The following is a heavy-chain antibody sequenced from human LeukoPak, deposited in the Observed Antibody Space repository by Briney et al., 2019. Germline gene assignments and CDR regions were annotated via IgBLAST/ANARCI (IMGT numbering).Heavy chain of an antibody. CDR1: GGSISSYY. V-gene: IGHV4-59*08. CDR3: ARFVNSRSFDY. Sequence: SETLSLTCTVSGGSISSYYWSWIRQPPGKGLEWIGYIYYSGSTNYNPSLKSRVTISVDTSKNQFSLKLSSVTAADTAVYYCARFVNSRSFDYWGQGTLVTVSS. D-gene: IGHD5-24*01. CDR2: IYYSGST. J-gene: IGHJ4*02.